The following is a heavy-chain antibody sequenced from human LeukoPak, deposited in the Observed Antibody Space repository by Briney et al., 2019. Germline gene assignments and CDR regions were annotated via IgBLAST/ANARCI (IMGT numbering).Heavy chain of an antibody. CDR2: INPNSGGT. D-gene: IGHD3-22*01. Sequence: ASVKVSCTASGYTFTGYYMHWVRQAPGQGLEWTGWINPNSGGTNYAQKFQGRVTMTRDTSISTAYMELSRLRSDDTAVYYCARDYYDSSGYRTSHWGQGTLVTVSS. CDR3: ARDYYDSSGYRTSH. V-gene: IGHV1-2*02. CDR1: GYTFTGYY. J-gene: IGHJ1*01.